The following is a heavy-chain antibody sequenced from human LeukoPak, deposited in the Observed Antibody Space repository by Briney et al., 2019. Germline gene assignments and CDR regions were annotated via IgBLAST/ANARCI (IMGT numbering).Heavy chain of an antibody. D-gene: IGHD2-15*01. CDR3: ARTPYCSGGSCYSRPLYNWFDP. J-gene: IGHJ5*02. CDR1: GGTFSSYA. CDR2: IIPIFGTA. V-gene: IGHV1-69*01. Sequence: GASVKVSCKASGGTFSSYAISWVRQAPGQGLEWMGGIIPIFGTANYAQKFQGRVTITADESTSTAYMELSSLRSEDTAVYYCARTPYCSGGSCYSRPLYNWFDPWGQGTLVTVSS.